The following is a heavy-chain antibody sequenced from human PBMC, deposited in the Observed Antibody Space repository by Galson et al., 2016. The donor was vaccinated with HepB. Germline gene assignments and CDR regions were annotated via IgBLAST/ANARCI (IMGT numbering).Heavy chain of an antibody. CDR2: IYHSGNT. Sequence: TLSLTCAVSGGSISSGGYSWSWIRQPPGKGLEWIGYIYHSGNTYYNPSLKSRVTISVDRSKNQFSLQLTSVTAADTAVYFCASSFYYDSNSIPYWGQGTLVTVSS. V-gene: IGHV4-30-2*01. J-gene: IGHJ4*02. CDR3: ASSFYYDSNSIPY. D-gene: IGHD3-22*01. CDR1: GGSISSGGYS.